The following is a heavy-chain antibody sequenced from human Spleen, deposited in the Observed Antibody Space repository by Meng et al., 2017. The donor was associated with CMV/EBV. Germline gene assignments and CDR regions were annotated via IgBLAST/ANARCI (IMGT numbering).Heavy chain of an antibody. D-gene: IGHD3-3*01. J-gene: IGHJ4*02. Sequence: GESLKISCKGSGYNFTNYWIGWVRQMPGKGLEWMGIIYPCDSDTRYSPSFQGQVTISADQSISTAYLQWSSLKASDTAMYYCARHKTNLEIGEGDYWGQGTLVTVSS. V-gene: IGHV5-51*01. CDR1: GYNFTNYW. CDR2: IYPCDSDT. CDR3: ARHKTNLEIGEGDY.